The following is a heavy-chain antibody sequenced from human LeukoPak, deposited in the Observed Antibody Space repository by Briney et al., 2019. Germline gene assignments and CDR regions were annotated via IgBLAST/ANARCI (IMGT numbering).Heavy chain of an antibody. CDR1: GLTFSSHW. V-gene: IGHV3-74*01. Sequence: GGSLRLSCAASGLTFSSHWMHWVRQAPGKGLVWVSHINSDGSITSYADSVKGRFTISRDNAKNTLYLQMNSLKAKDTAVYYCTRDAVDTANAVWGQGTTVTVSS. D-gene: IGHD5-18*01. CDR3: TRDAVDTANAV. J-gene: IGHJ6*02. CDR2: INSDGSIT.